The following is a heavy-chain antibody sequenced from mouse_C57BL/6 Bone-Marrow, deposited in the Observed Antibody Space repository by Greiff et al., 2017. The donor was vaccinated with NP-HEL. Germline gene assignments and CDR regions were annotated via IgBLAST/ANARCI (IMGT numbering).Heavy chain of an antibody. J-gene: IGHJ3*01. CDR2: IDPENGDT. CDR1: GFNIKDDY. CDR3: TTVYGYDDGAWFAY. V-gene: IGHV14-4*01. Sequence: VQLKESGAELVRPGASVKLSCTASGFNIKDDYMHWVKQRPEQGLEWIGWIDPENGDTEYASKFQGKATITADTSSNTAYLQLSSLTSEDTAVYYCTTVYGYDDGAWFAYWGQGTLVTVSA. D-gene: IGHD2-2*01.